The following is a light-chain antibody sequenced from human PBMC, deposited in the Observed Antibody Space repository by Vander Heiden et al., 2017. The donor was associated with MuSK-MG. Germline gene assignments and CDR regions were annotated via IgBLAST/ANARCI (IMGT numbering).Light chain of an antibody. J-gene: IGKJ4*01. CDR1: QGISKY. CDR2: AAT. CDR3: QQDNSYRLT. Sequence: DIQMTQSPSSLSASVGDCVTITCRASQGISKYLAWFQQKPGKAPKSLIYAATSLQSGVPSKISGSGSGTECTLTIRSLQTEDVATYYCQQDNSYRLTFGGGTKVEIK. V-gene: IGKV1-16*02.